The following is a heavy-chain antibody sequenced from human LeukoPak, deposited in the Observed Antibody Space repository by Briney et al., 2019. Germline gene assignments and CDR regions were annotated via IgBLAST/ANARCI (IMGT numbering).Heavy chain of an antibody. V-gene: IGHV3-23*01. D-gene: IGHD3-22*01. J-gene: IGHJ4*02. CDR3: ATYYYDSSGYYV. CDR1: GFTFSSYA. Sequence: PGGSLRLSCAASGFTFSSYAMSWVRQAPGKGLEWASAISGSGGSTYYADSVKGRFTISRDNSKNTLYLQMNSLRAEDTAVYYCATYYYDSSGYYVWGQGTLVTVSS. CDR2: ISGSGGST.